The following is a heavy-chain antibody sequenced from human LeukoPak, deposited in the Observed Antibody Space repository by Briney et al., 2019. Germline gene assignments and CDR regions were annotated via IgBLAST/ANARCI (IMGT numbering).Heavy chain of an antibody. Sequence: SSETLSLTCTVSGASISRHFWAWVRQPPGKGLGWLGYIHNSGSTNYNPSLTSPVTISVDTSKNQLSLKLSSVTAADTAVYYCARDFLECSRASCLNWFDPWGQGTLVTASS. J-gene: IGHJ5*02. V-gene: IGHV4-59*11. CDR1: GASISRHF. D-gene: IGHD2-2*01. CDR3: ARDFLECSRASCLNWFDP. CDR2: IHNSGST.